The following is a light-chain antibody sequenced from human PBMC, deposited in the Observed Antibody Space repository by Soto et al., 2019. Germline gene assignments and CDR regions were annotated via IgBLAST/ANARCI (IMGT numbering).Light chain of an antibody. J-gene: IGKJ5*01. V-gene: IGKV1-39*01. CDR1: ESIARH. CDR3: QQTYSTLSIT. CDR2: AAS. Sequence: DIQMTQSPSSVGDRVTITCRASESIARHLNWYQQKPGKAPKLLIYAASSLQNGVPSRFRGGGSGTDFTLTISNLQPEDFATYYCQQTYSTLSITFGQGTRLEIK.